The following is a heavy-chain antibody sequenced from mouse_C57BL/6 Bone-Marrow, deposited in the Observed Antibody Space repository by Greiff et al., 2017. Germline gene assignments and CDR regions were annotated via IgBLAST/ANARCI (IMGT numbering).Heavy chain of an antibody. Sequence: VQLQQPGAELVRPGTSVKLSCKASGYTFTSYWMHWVKQRPGQGLEWIGVIDPSDSYTNYNQKFKGKATLTVDTSSSTAYTQLSSLTSEDSAVYYCARGLLGSWFAYWGQGTLVTVSA. D-gene: IGHD2-3*01. CDR2: IDPSDSYT. J-gene: IGHJ3*01. V-gene: IGHV1-59*01. CDR1: GYTFTSYW. CDR3: ARGLLGSWFAY.